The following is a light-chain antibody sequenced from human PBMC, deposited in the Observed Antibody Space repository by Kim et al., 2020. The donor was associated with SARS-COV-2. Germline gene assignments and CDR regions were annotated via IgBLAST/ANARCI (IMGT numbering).Light chain of an antibody. Sequence: DIQMTQSPSSLSASVGDRVTITCRASQNINTFLNWYQQKPGKAPNLLIYAASTFQSGVPSRFSGSGSGTDFTLTISSLQREDFATYYCQQSYNAPYTFGQGTKLEI. CDR2: AAS. J-gene: IGKJ2*01. V-gene: IGKV1-39*01. CDR3: QQSYNAPYT. CDR1: QNINTF.